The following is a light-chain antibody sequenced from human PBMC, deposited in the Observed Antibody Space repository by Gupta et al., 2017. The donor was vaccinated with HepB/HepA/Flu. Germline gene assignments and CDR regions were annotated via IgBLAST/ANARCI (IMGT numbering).Light chain of an antibody. J-gene: IGKJ3*01. Sequence: EIVLTQSPPTLSLSPGERATLSCRASQSVSSYLAWYQQKPGQAPRLLIYDASNRATGIPARFSGSESGTDFTLTISILEPEDFAVYYCQRLSNWPTTFGPGTKVD. CDR2: DAS. CDR3: QRLSNWPTT. CDR1: QSVSSY. V-gene: IGKV3-11*01.